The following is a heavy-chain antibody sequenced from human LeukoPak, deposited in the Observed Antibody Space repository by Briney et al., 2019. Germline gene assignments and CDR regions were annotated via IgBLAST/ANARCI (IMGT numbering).Heavy chain of an antibody. J-gene: IGHJ4*02. Sequence: GGSLRLSCAASGFTFSSYAMSWVRQAPGKGLEWVSAISGSCGSTYYADSVKGRFTISRDNSKNTLYLQMNSLRAEDTAVYYCAKSVYYYDSSGYWGPIYWGQGTLVTVSS. V-gene: IGHV3-23*01. CDR3: AKSVYYYDSSGYWGPIY. CDR2: ISGSCGST. CDR1: GFTFSSYA. D-gene: IGHD3-22*01.